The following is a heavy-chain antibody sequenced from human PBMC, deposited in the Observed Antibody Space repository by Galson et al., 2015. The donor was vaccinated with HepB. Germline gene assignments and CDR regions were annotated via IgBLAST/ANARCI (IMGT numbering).Heavy chain of an antibody. Sequence: SLRLSCAASGFTFSSYAMSWVRQAPGKGLEWVSTISASGGSTYYADSVKGRFTISRDNSKNTLYLQMNSLRAEDTAVYYCAKARVIAVAGQGSMDVWGQGTTVTVSS. CDR1: GFTFSSYA. D-gene: IGHD6-19*01. CDR3: AKARVIAVAGQGSMDV. J-gene: IGHJ6*02. CDR2: ISASGGST. V-gene: IGHV3-23*01.